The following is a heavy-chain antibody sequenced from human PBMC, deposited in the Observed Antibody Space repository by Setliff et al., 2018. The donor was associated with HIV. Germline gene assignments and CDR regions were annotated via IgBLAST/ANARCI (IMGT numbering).Heavy chain of an antibody. CDR3: ARPRVFDSFDV. Sequence: ASVKVSCKAIGYMILGYKMYWVRQAPGQGLEWIGRISPNNGAAEYAPKFQGRVSMTLDTSISTAYLEIPRLTSDDAAVYFCARPRVFDSFDVWGQGTKVTVS. J-gene: IGHJ3*01. V-gene: IGHV1-2*06. CDR1: GYMILGYK. CDR2: ISPNNGAA. D-gene: IGHD6-6*01.